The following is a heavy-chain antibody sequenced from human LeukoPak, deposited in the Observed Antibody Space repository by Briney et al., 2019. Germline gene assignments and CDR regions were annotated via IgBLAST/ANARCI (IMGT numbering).Heavy chain of an antibody. CDR1: GYSFTSYW. CDR2: IYPGDSDT. J-gene: IGHJ4*02. D-gene: IGHD5-12*01. CDR3: ERRSSGYDFDY. V-gene: IGHV5-51*01. Sequence: GESLQISCQGSGYSFTSYWIGWVRQMPGKGLEWMGIIYPGDSDTRYSPSFQGQVTISADKSISTAYLQWSSLKASDTAMYYCERRSSGYDFDYWGQGTLVTVSS.